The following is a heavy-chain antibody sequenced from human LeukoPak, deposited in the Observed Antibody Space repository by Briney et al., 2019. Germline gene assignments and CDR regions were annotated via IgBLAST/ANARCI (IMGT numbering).Heavy chain of an antibody. D-gene: IGHD3-10*01. CDR2: MSPNSGNT. CDR3: ARGSPGDSGAPPLKY. V-gene: IGHV1-8*01. J-gene: IGHJ4*02. CDR1: GYTFTSYD. Sequence: ASVKVSCKASGYTFTSYDINWVRQATGQGLEWMGWMSPNSGNTDYAQQFQGRVTMTRSTSISTAYLELSSLRSEDTAVYYGARGSPGDSGAPPLKYWAQEPLATVPS.